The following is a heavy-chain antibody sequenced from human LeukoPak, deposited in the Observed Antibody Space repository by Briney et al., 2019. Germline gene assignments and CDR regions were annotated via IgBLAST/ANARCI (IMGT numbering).Heavy chain of an antibody. V-gene: IGHV3-21*01. CDR3: TKTPLSGYYFDL. Sequence: GGSLRLSCAASGFTFSSYSMNWVRQAPGKRLEWVSSISSSSSYIYYADSVKGRFTISRDNAKNSLYLQMNSLRADDTALYYCTKTPLSGYYFDLWGQGTMVTVSS. CDR1: GFTFSSYS. D-gene: IGHD3-3*01. J-gene: IGHJ4*02. CDR2: ISSSSSYI.